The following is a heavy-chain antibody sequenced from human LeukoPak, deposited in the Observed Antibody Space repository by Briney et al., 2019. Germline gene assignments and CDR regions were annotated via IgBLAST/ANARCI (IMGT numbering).Heavy chain of an antibody. J-gene: IGHJ6*04. CDR1: GFTFSSHW. V-gene: IGHV3-48*04. CDR3: AELGITMIGGV. Sequence: GGSLRLSCAASGFTFSSHWMNWVRQAPGKGLEWVSYISSSGSTIYYADSVKGRFTISRDNAKNSLYLQMNSLRAEDTAVYYCAELGITMIGGVWGKGTTVTISS. CDR2: ISSSGSTI. D-gene: IGHD3-10*02.